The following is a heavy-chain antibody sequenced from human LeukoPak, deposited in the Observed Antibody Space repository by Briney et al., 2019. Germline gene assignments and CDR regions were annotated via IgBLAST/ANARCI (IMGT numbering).Heavy chain of an antibody. CDR2: INPNSGGT. CDR1: GYTFTGYY. V-gene: IGHV1-2*02. CDR3: ARGVAQYYYSYGMDV. Sequence: ASVTVSCKASGYTFTGYYMHWVRQAPGQGLEWMGCINPNSGGTNYAQKFQGRVTMTRDTSISTAYMELSRLTSDDTAVYYCARGVAQYYYSYGMDVWGQGTTVTVSS. J-gene: IGHJ6*02. D-gene: IGHD2-15*01.